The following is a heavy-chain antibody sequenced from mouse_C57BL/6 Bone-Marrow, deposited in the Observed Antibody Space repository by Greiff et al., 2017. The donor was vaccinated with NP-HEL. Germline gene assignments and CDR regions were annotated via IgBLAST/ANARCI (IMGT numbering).Heavy chain of an antibody. J-gene: IGHJ4*01. CDR1: GFTFSDYG. V-gene: IGHV5-17*01. CDR2: ISSGSSTI. Sequence: EVQLVESGGGLVKPGGSLKLSCAASGFTFSDYGMHWVRQAPEKGLEWVAYISSGSSTIYYADTVKGRFTISRDNAKNTLFLQMTSLRSEDTAMYYCARPKYVSSYEGYAMDYWGQGTSVTVSS. CDR3: ARPKYVSSYEGYAMDY. D-gene: IGHD1-1*01.